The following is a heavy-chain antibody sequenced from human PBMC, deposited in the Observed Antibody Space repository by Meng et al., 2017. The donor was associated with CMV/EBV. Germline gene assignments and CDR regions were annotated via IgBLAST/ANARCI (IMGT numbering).Heavy chain of an antibody. CDR3: AGGNSSYRRSFDYGMDV. V-gene: IGHV1-69*13. D-gene: IGHD6-6*01. Sequence: SVKVSCKASGYTFTSYGISWVRQAPGQGLEWMGGIIPIFGTANYAQKFQGRVTITPDESTSTAYMELSSLRSEDTAVYYCAGGNSSYRRSFDYGMDVWGQGTTVTVSS. CDR1: GYTFTSYG. J-gene: IGHJ6*02. CDR2: IIPIFGTA.